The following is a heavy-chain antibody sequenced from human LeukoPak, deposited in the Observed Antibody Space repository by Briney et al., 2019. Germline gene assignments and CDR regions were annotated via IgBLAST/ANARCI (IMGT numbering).Heavy chain of an antibody. Sequence: KPSETLSLTCTVSGASFSDYYWSWIRQPPGKGLEWIAYIYYSGSTNYNPSLKSRVTISVDTSNNQFSLDLRSVTAADSAVYYCVRRVRYFGQNDYWGQGTLDTVSS. CDR3: VRRVRYFGQNDY. D-gene: IGHD3-9*01. CDR2: IYYSGST. CDR1: GASFSDYY. V-gene: IGHV4-59*08. J-gene: IGHJ4*02.